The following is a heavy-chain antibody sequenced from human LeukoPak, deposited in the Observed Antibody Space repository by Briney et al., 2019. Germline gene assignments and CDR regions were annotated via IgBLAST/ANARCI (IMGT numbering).Heavy chain of an antibody. Sequence: GGSLRLSCSASGFTFSSYAMHWVRQAPGKGLEYVSAISSNGGSTYYADSVKGRITISRDNSKNTLYLQMSSLRAEDTAVYYCVKDPAVAGTRYFDYWGQGTLSPSPQ. J-gene: IGHJ4*02. CDR1: GFTFSSYA. CDR3: VKDPAVAGTRYFDY. D-gene: IGHD6-19*01. V-gene: IGHV3-64D*09. CDR2: ISSNGGST.